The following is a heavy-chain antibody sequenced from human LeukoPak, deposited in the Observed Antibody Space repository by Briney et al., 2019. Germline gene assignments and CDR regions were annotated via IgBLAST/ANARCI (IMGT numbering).Heavy chain of an antibody. V-gene: IGHV3-74*01. J-gene: IGHJ4*02. D-gene: IGHD1-26*01. CDR3: ARDRDWELYDY. CDR2: ISSDGISS. CDR1: GFTFSDYW. Sequence: GGSLRLSCAASGFTFSDYWMHRVRQSPGRRLVRVARISSDGISSSYADSVKGRFTISRDNAKNTLYLQMNDLGADDTAIYYCARDRDWELYDYWGQGTLVTVSS.